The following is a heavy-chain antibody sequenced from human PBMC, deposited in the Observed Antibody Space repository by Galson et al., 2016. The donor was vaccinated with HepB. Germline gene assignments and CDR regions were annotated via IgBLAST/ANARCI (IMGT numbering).Heavy chain of an antibody. D-gene: IGHD6-19*01. Sequence: SLRLSCAASGFTFSSYAIHWVRQAPGKGLEWVAVISYDGSNKYYADSVKGRFTISRDNSKNTLYLQMNSLRAEDTAVYYCARGHHRMAVPGTAEGGFDHWGQGTLVTVSS. CDR2: ISYDGSNK. CDR3: ARGHHRMAVPGTAEGGFDH. J-gene: IGHJ4*02. CDR1: GFTFSSYA. V-gene: IGHV3-30-3*01.